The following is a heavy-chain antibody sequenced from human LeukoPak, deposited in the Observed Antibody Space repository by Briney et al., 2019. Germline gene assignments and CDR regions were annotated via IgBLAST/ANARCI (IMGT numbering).Heavy chain of an antibody. CDR1: GGSISSSSYY. V-gene: IGHV4-39*06. J-gene: IGHJ4*02. CDR2: IYYSGST. D-gene: IGHD3-10*01. Sequence: SETLSLTCTVSGGSISSSSYYWGWIRQPPGKGLEWIGSIYYSGSTYYNPSLKSRVTISVDTSKNQFPLKLSSVTAADTAVYYCARRVPRRHFDYWGQGTLVTVSS. CDR3: ARRVPRRHFDY.